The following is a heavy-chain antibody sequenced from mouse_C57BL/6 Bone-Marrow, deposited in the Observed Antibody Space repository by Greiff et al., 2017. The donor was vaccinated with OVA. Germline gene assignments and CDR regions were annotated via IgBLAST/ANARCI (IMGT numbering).Heavy chain of an antibody. V-gene: IGHV1-26*01. CDR2: INPNNSGT. CDR1: GYTFTDYY. J-gene: IGHJ4*01. CDR3: ARENYYGSSYTDAMDD. D-gene: IGHD1-1*01. Sequence: EVQLQQSGPELVKPGASVKISCKASGYTFTDYYMNWVKQSHGKSLEWIGDINPNNSGTSYNQKFKGKATLTVDKSSSTAYMELRSLTSEDSAVYYCARENYYGSSYTDAMDDWGQGTSVTVSS.